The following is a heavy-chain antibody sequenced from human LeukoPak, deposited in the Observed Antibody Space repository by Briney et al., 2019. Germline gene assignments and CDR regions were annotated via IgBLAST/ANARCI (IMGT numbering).Heavy chain of an antibody. J-gene: IGHJ4*02. CDR1: GGSISSGGYY. CDR2: IYYSGST. V-gene: IGHV4-31*03. D-gene: IGHD4-17*01. Sequence: PSETLSLTCTVSGGSISSGGYYWRWIRQHPGKGLEWIGYIYYSGSTYYNPSLKSRVTISVDTSKNQFSLKLSSVTAADTAVYYCARVWNDYGDYVPDYWGQGTLVTVSS. CDR3: ARVWNDYGDYVPDY.